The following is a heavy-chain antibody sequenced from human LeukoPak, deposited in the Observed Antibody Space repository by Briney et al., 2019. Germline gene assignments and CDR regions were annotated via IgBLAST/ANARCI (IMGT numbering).Heavy chain of an antibody. CDR2: ISGSGGSGST. D-gene: IGHD2-15*01. CDR3: AKSGLNRFDY. V-gene: IGHV3-23*01. CDR1: GFTFSSYA. J-gene: IGHJ4*02. Sequence: GGSLRLSCAASGFTFSSYAMSWVRQAPGKGLEWVSTISGSGGSGSTYYADSVKGRFTISRDNSKDTLYLQMNSLRVEDTAVYYCAKSGLNRFDYWGQGTLVTVSS.